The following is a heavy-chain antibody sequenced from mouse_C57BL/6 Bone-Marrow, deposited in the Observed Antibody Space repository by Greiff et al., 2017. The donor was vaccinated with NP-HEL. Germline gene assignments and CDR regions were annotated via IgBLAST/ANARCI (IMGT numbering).Heavy chain of an antibody. CDR3: ARGLTTVVVPGFAY. Sequence: EVQLVESGGGLVKPGGSLKLSCAASGFTFSSYAMSWVRQTPEKRLEWVATISDGGSYTYYPDNVKGRFTISRDNAKNNLYLQMSHLKSEDTAMYYCARGLTTVVVPGFAYWGQGTLVTVSA. D-gene: IGHD1-1*01. V-gene: IGHV5-4*01. J-gene: IGHJ3*01. CDR2: ISDGGSYT. CDR1: GFTFSSYA.